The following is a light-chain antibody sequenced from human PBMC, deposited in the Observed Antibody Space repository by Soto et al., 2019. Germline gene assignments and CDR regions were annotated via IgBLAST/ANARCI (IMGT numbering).Light chain of an antibody. CDR3: QQSFSSPQT. V-gene: IGKV1-39*01. Sequence: DIQTTQSPSSLSASVGDRVTMTCRASQSIRSYLNWYQQKLGKAPKLLIYTTSNLQSGVPSRFSGSGSGTDFTLTINTLQPEEFATYYCQQSFSSPQTFGQGTKVEIK. CDR1: QSIRSY. J-gene: IGKJ1*01. CDR2: TTS.